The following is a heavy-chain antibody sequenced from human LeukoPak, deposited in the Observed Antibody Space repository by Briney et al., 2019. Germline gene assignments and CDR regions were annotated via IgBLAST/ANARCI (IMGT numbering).Heavy chain of an antibody. Sequence: SETLSLTCTVSGGSISSYYWSWIRQPPGKGLEWIGYIYTSGNTNYNPSLKSRVTISVDTSKNQFSLKLSSVTAADTAVYYCASLGYCSSTSCYTGDVYFDYWGQGTLVTVSS. CDR1: GGSISSYY. CDR3: ASLGYCSSTSCYTGDVYFDY. J-gene: IGHJ4*02. CDR2: IYTSGNT. D-gene: IGHD2-2*02. V-gene: IGHV4-4*09.